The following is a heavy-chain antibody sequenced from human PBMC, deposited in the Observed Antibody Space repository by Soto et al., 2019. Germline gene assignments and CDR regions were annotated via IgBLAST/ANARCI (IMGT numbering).Heavy chain of an antibody. V-gene: IGHV3-23*01. CDR3: AKGPPGMAAFYYYYGMDV. D-gene: IGHD6-13*01. CDR1: GFTFSSYA. CDR2: IVGNGSST. Sequence: PGGSLRLSCAASGFTFSSYAISWVRLAPGKGLEWVSVIVGNGSSTYYADSVKGRFTVARDNSKNTLYLQMNSLRAEDTAVYYCAKGPPGMAAFYYYYGMDVWGQGTTVTVSS. J-gene: IGHJ6*02.